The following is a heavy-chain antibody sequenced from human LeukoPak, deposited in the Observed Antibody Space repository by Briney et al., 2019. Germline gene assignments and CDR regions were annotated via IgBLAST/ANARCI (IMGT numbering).Heavy chain of an antibody. D-gene: IGHD6-19*01. CDR2: IYYSGST. V-gene: IGHV4-39*01. CDR1: GGSISSSSYY. Sequence: SETLFLACTVSGGSISSSSYYWGWIRQPPGKGLEWIGSIYYSGSTYYNPSLKSRVTISVDTSKNQFSLKLSSVTAADTAVYYCARALRQWLVPWGQGTLVTVSS. CDR3: ARALRQWLVP. J-gene: IGHJ5*02.